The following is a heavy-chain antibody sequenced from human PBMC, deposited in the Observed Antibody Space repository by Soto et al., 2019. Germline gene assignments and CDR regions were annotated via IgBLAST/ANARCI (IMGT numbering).Heavy chain of an antibody. J-gene: IGHJ4*02. CDR3: ARDGADEYIWGSYLYYFDY. D-gene: IGHD3-16*01. V-gene: IGHV1-46*01. Sequence: GASVKVSCKASGYTFTSYYMHWVRQAPGQGLEWMGIINPSGGSTSYAQKFQGRVTMTRDTSTSTVYMELSSLRSEDTAVYYCARDGADEYIWGSYLYYFDYWGQGTLVTVSS. CDR2: INPSGGST. CDR1: GYTFTSYY.